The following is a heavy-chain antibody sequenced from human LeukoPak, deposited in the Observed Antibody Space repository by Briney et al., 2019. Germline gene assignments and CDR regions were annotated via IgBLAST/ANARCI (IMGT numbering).Heavy chain of an antibody. V-gene: IGHV4-4*07. CDR3: ARERYFGSGSLLYYYGMDV. CDR1: GGSISNYY. D-gene: IGHD3-10*01. J-gene: IGHJ6*02. Sequence: PSETLSLTCTVSGGSISNYYWSWIRQPAGKGLEWIRRIYTSGSTNYNPSLKSRVTPSVDTSKNQFSLKLSSVTAADTAVYYCARERYFGSGSLLYYYGMDVWGQGTTVTVPS. CDR2: IYTSGST.